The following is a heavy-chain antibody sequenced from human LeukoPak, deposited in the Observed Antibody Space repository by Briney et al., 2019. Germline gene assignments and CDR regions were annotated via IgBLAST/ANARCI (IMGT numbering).Heavy chain of an antibody. D-gene: IGHD1-7*01. Sequence: SETLSLTCAVYSGSFSGYYWSWIRQPPGKGLEWIGEINHSGSTNYNPSLKSRVTISVDTSKNQFSLKLSSVTAADTAVYYCARGTLDNWNYPGGIGYWGQGTLVTVSS. V-gene: IGHV4-34*01. CDR2: INHSGST. J-gene: IGHJ4*02. CDR3: ARGTLDNWNYPGGIGY. CDR1: SGSFSGYY.